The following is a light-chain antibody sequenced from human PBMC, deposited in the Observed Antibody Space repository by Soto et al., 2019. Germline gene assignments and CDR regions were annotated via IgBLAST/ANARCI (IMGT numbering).Light chain of an antibody. J-gene: IGKJ1*01. CDR2: DAS. CDR1: QSVSSY. Sequence: EIVWTQSPATLSLSPGERATLSCRASQSVSSYLAWYQQKPGQAPMLLIYDASNRATGIPARFSGSGSGTDFTLTISSLEPEDFAFYYCQQRSNWPPESTFGQGTKVEIK. V-gene: IGKV3-11*01. CDR3: QQRSNWPPEST.